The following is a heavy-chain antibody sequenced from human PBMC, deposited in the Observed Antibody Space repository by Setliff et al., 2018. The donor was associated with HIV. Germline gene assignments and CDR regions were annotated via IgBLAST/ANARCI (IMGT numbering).Heavy chain of an antibody. V-gene: IGHV4-4*07. J-gene: IGHJ6*04. Sequence: SETLSLTCTVSGGSISRYHWTWIRQPAGKGLEWIGRIYSSGGTNYNPSLKSRVSTSVDTSKNQFSLKVNSVTAADTAVYYCARDFDYGPDVWGKGTTVTVSS. CDR1: GGSISRYH. CDR2: IYSSGGT. CDR3: ARDFDYGPDV.